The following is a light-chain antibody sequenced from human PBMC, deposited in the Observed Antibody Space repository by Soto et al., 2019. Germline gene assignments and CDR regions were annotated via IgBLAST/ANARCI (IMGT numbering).Light chain of an antibody. CDR3: QQYGSSSWT. CDR1: QSVSSSY. Sequence: IVLTQSPGTLSLSPGERATLSCRASQSVSSSYLAWYQQKPGQAPRLLIYGASSRATGIPDRFSGSGSGTDFTLTISRLEPEDFAMYYCQQYGSSSWTFGQGIKVEIK. CDR2: GAS. V-gene: IGKV3-20*01. J-gene: IGKJ1*01.